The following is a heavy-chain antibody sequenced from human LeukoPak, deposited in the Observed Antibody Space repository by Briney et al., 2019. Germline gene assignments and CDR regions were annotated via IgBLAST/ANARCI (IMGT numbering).Heavy chain of an antibody. CDR2: ISSSSSYI. CDR3: ARGIAVAGTGY. V-gene: IGHV3-21*01. Sequence: GSLRLSCAASGSTFSSYSMNWVRQAPGKGLEWVSSISSSSSYIYYADLVKGRFTISRDNAKNSLYLQMNSLRAEDTAVYYCARGIAVAGTGYWGQGTLVTVSS. D-gene: IGHD6-19*01. CDR1: GSTFSSYS. J-gene: IGHJ4*02.